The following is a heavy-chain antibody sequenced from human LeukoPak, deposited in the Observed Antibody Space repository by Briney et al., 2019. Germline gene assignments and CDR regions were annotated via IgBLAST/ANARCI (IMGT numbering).Heavy chain of an antibody. CDR2: ISRSGSTK. CDR3: TTDGVGVEGATYDN. Sequence: GGSLRLSRAASGFTFSDYNMRWIRQAPGKGLEWVSSISRSGSTKYYADSVKGRFTISRDNAKNSLFLQMNSLRAEDTAVYYCTTDGVGVEGATYDNWGQGTLVSVSS. V-gene: IGHV3-11*01. CDR1: GFTFSDYN. J-gene: IGHJ4*02. D-gene: IGHD1-26*01.